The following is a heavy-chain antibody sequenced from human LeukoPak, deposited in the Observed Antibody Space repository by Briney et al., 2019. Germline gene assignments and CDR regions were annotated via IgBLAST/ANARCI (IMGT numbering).Heavy chain of an antibody. D-gene: IGHD2-2*01. V-gene: IGHV4-39*02. CDR3: ARVARCTSCCDVDY. Sequence: PSETLSLTCTVSGGSISSSSYYWGWIRQPPGKGLEWIGSIYYSGSTYYNPSLKSRVTISVDTSKNQFSLTLSSVTAADTAVYYCARVARCTSCCDVDYWGQGTLVTVSS. J-gene: IGHJ4*02. CDR2: IYYSGST. CDR1: GGSISSSSYY.